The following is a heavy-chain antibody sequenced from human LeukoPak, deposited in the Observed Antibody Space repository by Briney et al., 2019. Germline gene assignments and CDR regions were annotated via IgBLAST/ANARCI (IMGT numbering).Heavy chain of an antibody. CDR2: FYWNVDS. V-gene: IGHV2-5*01. J-gene: IGHJ4*02. CDR3: VHTTGGVRLRSPLFDY. CDR1: WGSLTSSGEA. Sequence: SAPTLVKPTHTLTLTCTFSWGSLTSSGEAVGWPRQPPGQALEWLALFYWNVDSRYSTSLRHRLTITRDISIDQVVLTMTNVYPVDTATYFGVHTTGGVRLRSPLFDYWGQGTLVAVSS. D-gene: IGHD3-16*01.